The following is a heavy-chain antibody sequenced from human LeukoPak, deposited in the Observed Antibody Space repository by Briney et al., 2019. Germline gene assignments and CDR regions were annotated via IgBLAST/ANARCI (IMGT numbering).Heavy chain of an antibody. CDR3: ASTGYSSSLVAY. J-gene: IGHJ4*02. CDR1: GGTFSSYT. D-gene: IGHD6-6*01. Sequence: GSSVKVSCKASGGTFSSYTISWVRQAPGQGLEWMGRIIPILGIANYAHKFQGRVTITAEKSTSTAYMELSSLRSEDTAVYYCASTGYSSSLVAYWGQGTLVTVSS. CDR2: IIPILGIA. V-gene: IGHV1-69*02.